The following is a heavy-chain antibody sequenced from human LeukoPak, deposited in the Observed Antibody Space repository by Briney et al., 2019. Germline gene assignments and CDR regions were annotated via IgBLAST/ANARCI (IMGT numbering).Heavy chain of an antibody. V-gene: IGHV3-7*01. Sequence: GGSLRLSCAASGFTFNKYWLTWVRQAPGKGLEWVANINQDDSQIYYLESVEGRFTITRDNAKNTLHLQMNSLRAEDTAIYYCAGGYYYSGIYYLSFFDYWGQGTLVTVSS. CDR1: GFTFNKYW. D-gene: IGHD3-10*01. CDR3: AGGYYYSGIYYLSFFDY. J-gene: IGHJ4*02. CDR2: INQDDSQI.